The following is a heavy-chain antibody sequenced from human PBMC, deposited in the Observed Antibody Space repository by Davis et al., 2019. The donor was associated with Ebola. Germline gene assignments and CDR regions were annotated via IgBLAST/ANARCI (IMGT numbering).Heavy chain of an antibody. CDR2: INHSGST. CDR3: TRTTRDSGWFIDF. V-gene: IGHV4-34*01. J-gene: IGHJ4*02. CDR1: GGSFSGYY. D-gene: IGHD6-19*01. Sequence: MPSETLSLTCAVYGGSFSGYYWSWIRQPPGKGLEWIGEINHSGSTNYNPSLKSRVTISVDTSKNQFSLKLNSVTAADTAVYYCTRTTRDSGWFIDFWGRGTLVTVSS.